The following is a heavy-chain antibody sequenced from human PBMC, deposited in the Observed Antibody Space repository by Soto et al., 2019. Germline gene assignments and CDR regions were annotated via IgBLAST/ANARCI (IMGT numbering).Heavy chain of an antibody. CDR1: GYTFTSYG. J-gene: IGHJ4*01. CDR2: ISGFNGNT. CDR3: AREILPASAWHFDY. V-gene: IGHV1-18*01. Sequence: ASVKVSCKASGYTFTSYGITWVRQAPGQGLEWMGWISGFNGNTNYAQKLQGRVSMTTDTSTSTDYIELTSLGSDDTAVYYCAREILPASAWHFDYWCLGCRVTAS. D-gene: IGHD1-26*01.